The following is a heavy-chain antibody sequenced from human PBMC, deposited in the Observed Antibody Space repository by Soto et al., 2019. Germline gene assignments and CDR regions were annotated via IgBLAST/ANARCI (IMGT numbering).Heavy chain of an antibody. CDR3: AKDYYGSGSYIYYGMDV. Sequence: LSCAASGFTFSSYAMSWVRQAPGKGLEWVSAISGSGGSTYYADSVKGRFTISRDNSKNTLYLQMNSLRAEDTAVYYCAKDYYGSGSYIYYGMDVWGQGTTVTVAS. CDR1: GFTFSSYA. V-gene: IGHV3-23*01. J-gene: IGHJ6*02. D-gene: IGHD3-10*01. CDR2: ISGSGGST.